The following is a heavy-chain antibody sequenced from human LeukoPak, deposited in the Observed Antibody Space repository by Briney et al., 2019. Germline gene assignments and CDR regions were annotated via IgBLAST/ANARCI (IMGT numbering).Heavy chain of an antibody. CDR1: GYSFTSYW. V-gene: IGHV5-51*03. CDR2: IYPGDSDT. CDR3: ARRRDDRYFDL. Sequence: GESLKMSCKGSGYSFTSYWIGWVRQMPGKGLEWMGIIYPGDSDTRYSPSFQGQVTISADKSISTAYLQWSSLMASDTAIYYCARRRDDRYFDLWGRGTLVTVSS. D-gene: IGHD3-9*01. J-gene: IGHJ2*01.